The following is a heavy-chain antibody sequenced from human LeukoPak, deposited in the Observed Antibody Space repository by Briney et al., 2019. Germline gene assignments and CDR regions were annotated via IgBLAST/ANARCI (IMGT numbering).Heavy chain of an antibody. V-gene: IGHV3-49*04. J-gene: IGHJ3*02. D-gene: IGHD6-6*01. Sequence: GRSLRLSCTASGFTFGDYAMSWVRQAPGKGLEWVGFIRSKAYGGTTEYAASVKGRFTISRDDSKSIAYLQMNSLKTEDTAVYYCTGSRRYSSSSGTFAFDIWGQGTMVTVSS. CDR1: GFTFGDYA. CDR3: TGSRRYSSSSGTFAFDI. CDR2: IRSKAYGGTT.